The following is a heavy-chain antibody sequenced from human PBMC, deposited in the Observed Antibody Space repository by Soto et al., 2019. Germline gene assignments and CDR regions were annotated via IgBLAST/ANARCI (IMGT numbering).Heavy chain of an antibody. V-gene: IGHV1-69*01. CDR1: GGTFSSYA. CDR3: ARGEYSSPTPYGYFDL. D-gene: IGHD6-6*01. J-gene: IGHJ2*01. Sequence: QVQLVQSGAEVKKPGSSVKVSCTASGGTFSSYAISWVRQAPGQGLEWMGGIIPIFGTANYAQKFQGRVTITADESTSTDYMELSSLRSEDTAVYYCARGEYSSPTPYGYFDLWGRGTLVTVSS. CDR2: IIPIFGTA.